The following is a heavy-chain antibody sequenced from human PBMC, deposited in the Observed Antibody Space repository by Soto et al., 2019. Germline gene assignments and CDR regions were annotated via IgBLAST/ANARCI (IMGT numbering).Heavy chain of an antibody. Sequence: QVQLVQSGAEVKNPGASVKVSCKASGYTFTRYGIGWARQAPGQGLEWMGWINTYNGNTNYAQNVQGRVTMTTDTSTSTSYIELRSLRPNDTAIYYCAMVDVYVTPSPQDVWGQGTTVIVSS. CDR2: INTYNGNT. D-gene: IGHD3-16*01. CDR1: GYTFTRYG. CDR3: AMVDVYVTPSPQDV. J-gene: IGHJ6*02. V-gene: IGHV1-18*01.